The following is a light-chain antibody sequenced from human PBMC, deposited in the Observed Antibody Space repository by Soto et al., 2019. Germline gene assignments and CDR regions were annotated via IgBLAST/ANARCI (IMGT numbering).Light chain of an antibody. V-gene: IGKV3-15*01. CDR1: QSVSSN. CDR3: QQYNNGPPT. Sequence: EIVMTQSPATLSVSPGERATLSCRASQSVSSNLAWYQQKPGQAPRLLIYGASTRAPGIPARFSGIRSATDFTLTISSLQSEDFALYYWQQYNNGPPTFGQGTRLE. CDR2: GAS. J-gene: IGKJ5*01.